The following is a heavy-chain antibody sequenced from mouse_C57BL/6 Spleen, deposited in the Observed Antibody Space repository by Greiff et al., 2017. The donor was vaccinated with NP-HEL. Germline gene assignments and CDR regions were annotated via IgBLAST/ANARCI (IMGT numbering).Heavy chain of an antibody. V-gene: IGHV1-81*01. CDR1: GYTFTSYG. J-gene: IGHJ4*01. D-gene: IGHD3-2*02. Sequence: QVQLKESGAELARPGASVKLSCKASGYTFTSYGISWVKQRTGQGLEWIGEIYPRSGNTYYNEKFKGKATLTADKSSSTAYMELRSLTSEDSAVYFCARLPQAPAMDYWGQGTSVTVSS. CDR3: ARLPQAPAMDY. CDR2: IYPRSGNT.